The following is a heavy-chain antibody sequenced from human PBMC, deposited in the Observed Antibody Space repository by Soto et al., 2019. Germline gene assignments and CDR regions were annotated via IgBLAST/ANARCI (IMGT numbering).Heavy chain of an antibody. Sequence: SVKVSCKASGGTFSSYAISWVRQAPGQGLEWMGGIIPIFGTANYAQKFQGRVTITADESTSTAYMELSSLRSEDTAVYYCANAPRITIWSPDVWGQGTTVTVSS. CDR3: ANAPRITIWSPDV. V-gene: IGHV1-69*13. D-gene: IGHD3-3*01. CDR2: IIPIFGTA. J-gene: IGHJ6*02. CDR1: GGTFSSYA.